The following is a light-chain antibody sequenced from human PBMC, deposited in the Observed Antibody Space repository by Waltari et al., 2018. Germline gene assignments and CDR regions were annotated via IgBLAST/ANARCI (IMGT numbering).Light chain of an antibody. CDR3: QKYDFLPAT. CDR1: QGVGKY. Sequence: EIVLTQSPVTLSSSPGEGAALSCRASQGVGKYLAWYQQRPGQAPRLLLYHTSIRATGIPDRFSGSGYGTDFSLTISRLEPEDFAVYYCQKYDFLPATFGQGTTVEIK. J-gene: IGKJ1*01. V-gene: IGKV3-20*01. CDR2: HTS.